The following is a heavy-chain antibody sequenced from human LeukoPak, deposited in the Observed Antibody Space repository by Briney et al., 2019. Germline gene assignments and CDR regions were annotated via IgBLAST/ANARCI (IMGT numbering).Heavy chain of an antibody. V-gene: IGHV1-46*01. CDR2: INPSGGST. Sequence: ASVKVSCKASGYTFTSYYMHWVRQAPGQGLEWMGIINPSGGSTSYAQKFQGRVTMTRDTSTSTVYMELSSLKSDDTAVYYCAADTQKTAVPATDHWGQGTLVTVSS. CDR3: AADTQKTAVPATDH. J-gene: IGHJ4*02. D-gene: IGHD2-2*01. CDR1: GYTFTSYY.